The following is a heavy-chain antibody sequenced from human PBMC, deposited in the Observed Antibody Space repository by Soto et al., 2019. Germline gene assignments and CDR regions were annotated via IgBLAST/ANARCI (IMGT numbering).Heavy chain of an antibody. V-gene: IGHV3-23*01. Sequence: HPGGSLRLSCAASGLTFRNYAMSWVRQAPGKGLEWVSAITATGDRAQYRDAVRGRFTISRDNSQNTLYMQMNSLRAEDTAVYYCAKDLRGPEAGTWYFDLWGRGSLVTVSS. D-gene: IGHD6-13*01. CDR1: GLTFRNYA. J-gene: IGHJ2*01. CDR3: AKDLRGPEAGTWYFDL. CDR2: ITATGDRA.